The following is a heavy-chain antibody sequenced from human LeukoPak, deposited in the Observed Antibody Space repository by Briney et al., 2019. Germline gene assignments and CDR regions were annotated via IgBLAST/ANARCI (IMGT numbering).Heavy chain of an antibody. CDR3: AKPIAAAGNVDY. Sequence: GASVKVSCKASGYIFTAYDLHWVRQAPGQGLEWMGRIIPNSGATNYAQNFQGRVTLTRDTSISTAYMELSRLSPDDTAVYYCAKPIAAAGNVDYWGQGTLVTVSS. CDR2: IIPNSGAT. V-gene: IGHV1-2*06. J-gene: IGHJ4*02. D-gene: IGHD6-13*01. CDR1: GYIFTAYD.